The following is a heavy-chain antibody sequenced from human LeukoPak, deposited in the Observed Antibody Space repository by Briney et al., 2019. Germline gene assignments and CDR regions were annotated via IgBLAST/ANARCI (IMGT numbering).Heavy chain of an antibody. Sequence: SSETLSLTCTVSGGSINGYYWSWIRQSPGKGLESLGYIYYTGSTNYNPSLKSRVTISVDTSKNQFSLKLNSVTAADTAVYYCARVTGYMIEDYFDYWGQGILVTVSS. CDR2: IYYTGST. J-gene: IGHJ4*02. CDR1: GGSINGYY. CDR3: ARVTGYMIEDYFDY. V-gene: IGHV4-59*01. D-gene: IGHD3-9*01.